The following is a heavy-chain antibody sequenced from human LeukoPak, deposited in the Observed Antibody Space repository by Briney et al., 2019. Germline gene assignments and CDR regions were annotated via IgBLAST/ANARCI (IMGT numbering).Heavy chain of an antibody. CDR2: ISDSSSYI. J-gene: IGHJ4*02. CDR3: ARQRVAGTTFADY. V-gene: IGHV3-21*01. D-gene: IGHD1-1*01. Sequence: GGSLRLSCAASGFTFSTYTMNWVRQAPGKGLEWVSSISDSSSYIYYADSVRGRFTISRDNAKNSLYLQMNSLRAEDTALYYCARQRVAGTTFADYWGQGTLVTVSS. CDR1: GFTFSTYT.